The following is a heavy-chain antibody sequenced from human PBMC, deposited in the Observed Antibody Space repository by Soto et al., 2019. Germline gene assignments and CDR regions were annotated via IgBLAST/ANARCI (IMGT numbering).Heavy chain of an antibody. J-gene: IGHJ5*02. CDR3: AKAGGSYCSSTSCYFDP. Sequence: EVQLLESGGGLVQPGGSLRLSCAASGFTFSSYAMSWVRQAPGKGLEWVSAISGSGGSTYYADSVKGRFTISRDNSKHTLYLQINGLRAKDTAVYYCAKAGGSYCSSTSCYFDPWGQGTLVNVSS. D-gene: IGHD2-2*01. CDR2: ISGSGGST. CDR1: GFTFSSYA. V-gene: IGHV3-23*01.